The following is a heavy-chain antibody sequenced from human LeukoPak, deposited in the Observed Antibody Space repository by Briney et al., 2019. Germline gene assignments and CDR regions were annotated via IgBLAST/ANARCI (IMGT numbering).Heavy chain of an antibody. J-gene: IGHJ3*02. CDR2: IYYSGST. D-gene: IGHD1-26*01. Sequence: SETLSLTCTVSGGSISSYYWSWIRQPPGKGLEWIGYIYYSGSTNYNPSLKSRVTISVDTSKNQFSLKLSSVTAADTAVYYCARDHFPGAKAFDIWGQGTMVTVSS. CDR3: ARDHFPGAKAFDI. CDR1: GGSISSYY. V-gene: IGHV4-59*01.